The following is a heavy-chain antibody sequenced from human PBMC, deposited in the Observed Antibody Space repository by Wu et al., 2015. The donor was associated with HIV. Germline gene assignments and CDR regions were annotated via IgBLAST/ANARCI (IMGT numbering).Heavy chain of an antibody. CDR2: INPNRGGI. CDR3: ARLQSLHGLYSNADF. J-gene: IGHJ4*02. V-gene: IGHV1-2*02. Sequence: QVQLVQSGAEVKKPGASVKVSCKASGYSFTGYYIHWLRQAPGQGLEWMGWINPNRGGIKYAQKFQGRVTMTRDTAVSTAYMELNSLRSDDTAVYYCARLQSLHGLYSNADFWGQGTLVTVSS. D-gene: IGHD4-11*01. CDR1: GYSFTGYY.